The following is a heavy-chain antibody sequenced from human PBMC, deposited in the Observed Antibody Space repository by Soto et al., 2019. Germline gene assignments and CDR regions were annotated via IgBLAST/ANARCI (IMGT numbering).Heavy chain of an antibody. CDR1: GFTFSSYW. J-gene: IGHJ4*02. V-gene: IGHV3-74*01. Sequence: GGSLRLSCAASGFTFSSYWMHWLRQAPGKGLVWVSRINSDGSSTSYADSVKGRFTISRDNAKNTLYLQMNSLRAEDTAVYYCARGLGPRDYSTSTPPGFDYWGQGXLVTVYS. CDR3: ARGLGPRDYSTSTPPGFDY. CDR2: INSDGSST. D-gene: IGHD4-4*01.